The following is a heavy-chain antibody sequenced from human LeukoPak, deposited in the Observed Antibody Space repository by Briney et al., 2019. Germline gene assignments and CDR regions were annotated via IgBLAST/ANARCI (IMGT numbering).Heavy chain of an antibody. Sequence: SETLPLTCTVSGGCLSRYYWSWIRQPPGKGLDGVGLIYYSGSTNYNPSLKSRVTISVDTSKNQFSLKLSSVTAADSAVYYCARSHGGTAAFIDYWGQGTLVTVSS. D-gene: IGHD2-2*01. CDR1: GGCLSRYY. CDR2: IYYSGST. V-gene: IGHV4-59*01. CDR3: ARSHGGTAAFIDY. J-gene: IGHJ4*02.